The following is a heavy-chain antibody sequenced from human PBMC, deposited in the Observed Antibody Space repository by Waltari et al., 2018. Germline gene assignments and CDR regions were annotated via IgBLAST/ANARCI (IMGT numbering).Heavy chain of an antibody. CDR3: ARDTTGGLGHFDY. Sequence: DVQLVESGGGLVQPGGSLRLSCEASGFIFSNYWMSWVRQAPGKGLEWVANIKQDGSEKYYVDSVKGRFTISRDNAKNSLYLQMNSLRAEDTAVYFCARDTTGGLGHFDYWGQGTLVTVPS. V-gene: IGHV3-7*03. CDR1: GFIFSNYW. CDR2: IKQDGSEK. D-gene: IGHD1-1*01. J-gene: IGHJ4*02.